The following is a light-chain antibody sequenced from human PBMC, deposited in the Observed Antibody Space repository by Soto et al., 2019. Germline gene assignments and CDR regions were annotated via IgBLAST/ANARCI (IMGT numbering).Light chain of an antibody. CDR1: SSDVGGYNY. CDR2: EVS. J-gene: IGLJ1*01. Sequence: QSALTQPASVSGSPGQSITISCTGTSSDVGGYNYVSWYQQHPGKAPKLMIYEVSNRPSGVSNRFSGSKSGNTASLPISGLQAEDEAHYYCRSYTSSSTYVFGTGTKLTVL. CDR3: RSYTSSSTYV. V-gene: IGLV2-14*01.